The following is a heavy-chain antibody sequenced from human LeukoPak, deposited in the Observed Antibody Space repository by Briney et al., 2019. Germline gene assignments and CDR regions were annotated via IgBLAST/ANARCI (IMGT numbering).Heavy chain of an antibody. V-gene: IGHV3-23*01. CDR2: ISASGGTT. Sequence: GGSLRPSCAASGFSFSSYAMSWVRQAPGKGLEWVSTISASGGTTHYADSVKGRFTMSRDNSKNTLYLQMNSLRAEDTAVYHCAKYLYATGQWYFALWGRGTLVTVSS. CDR3: AKYLYATGQWYFAL. CDR1: GFSFSSYA. D-gene: IGHD2/OR15-2a*01. J-gene: IGHJ2*01.